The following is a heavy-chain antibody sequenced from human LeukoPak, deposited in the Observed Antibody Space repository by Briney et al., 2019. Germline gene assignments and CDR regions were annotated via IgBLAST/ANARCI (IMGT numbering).Heavy chain of an antibody. V-gene: IGHV4-59*01. J-gene: IGHJ3*02. Sequence: SETLSLTCILSGGSISNYYWSWVRQPPGKGLEWIGYVYYTGSSNSNPSLKSRVTISIDTSNNQFSLKLSSVTAADTAMYYCARGDNGYCNGGSCYSPRIWGQGTMVTVSS. CDR1: GGSISNYY. D-gene: IGHD2-15*01. CDR2: VYYTGSS. CDR3: ARGDNGYCNGGSCYSPRI.